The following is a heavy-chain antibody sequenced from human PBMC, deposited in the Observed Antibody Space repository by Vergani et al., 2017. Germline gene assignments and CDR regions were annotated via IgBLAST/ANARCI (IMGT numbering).Heavy chain of an antibody. D-gene: IGHD3-10*01. CDR1: GFTFSSYA. CDR2: ISYDGSNK. J-gene: IGHJ6*03. CDR3: ARDMADYYMDV. V-gene: IGHV3-30*04. Sequence: QVQLVESGGGVVQPGRSLRLSCAASGFTFSSYAMHWVRQALGKGLEWVAVISYDGSNKYYADSVKGRFTISRDNSKNTLYLQMNSLRAEDTAVYYCARDMADYYMDVWGKGTTVTVSS.